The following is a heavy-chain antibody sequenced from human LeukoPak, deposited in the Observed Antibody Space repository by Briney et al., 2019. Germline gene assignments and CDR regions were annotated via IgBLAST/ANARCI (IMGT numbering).Heavy chain of an antibody. J-gene: IGHJ5*02. D-gene: IGHD6-19*01. Sequence: SETLSLTCTVSGGSISSYYWSWIRQPPGKGLEWIGYIYYSGSTNYNPSLKSRVTISVDTSKNQFSLKLSSVTAADTAVYYCAQSSGWSWFDPWGQGTLVTVSS. V-gene: IGHV4-59*01. CDR3: AQSSGWSWFDP. CDR1: GGSISSYY. CDR2: IYYSGST.